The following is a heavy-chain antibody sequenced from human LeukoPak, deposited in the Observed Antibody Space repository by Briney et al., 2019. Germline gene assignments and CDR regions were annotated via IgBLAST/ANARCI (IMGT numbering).Heavy chain of an antibody. Sequence: GGSLRLSCAASGFTFGNYNMKWVRQAPGKGLEWVSYITTSSSTIHYADSVKGRFTISRDNAKNSLYLQMNSLRAEDTAVYYCASTPRSWYSDYWGQGTLVTVSS. V-gene: IGHV3-48*01. CDR1: GFTFGNYN. D-gene: IGHD6-13*01. CDR3: ASTPRSWYSDY. J-gene: IGHJ4*02. CDR2: ITTSSSTI.